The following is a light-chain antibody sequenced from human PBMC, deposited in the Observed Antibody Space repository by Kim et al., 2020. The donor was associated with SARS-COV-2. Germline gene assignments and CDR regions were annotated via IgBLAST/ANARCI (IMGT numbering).Light chain of an antibody. CDR2: DND. J-gene: IGLJ2*01. CDR1: SSNIGNNY. CDR3: GTWDGRLRGVV. V-gene: IGLV1-51*01. Sequence: GQKVTISCSGSSSNIGNNYVSWYHQLPGTAPKLLIYDNDQRPSGIPDRFSVSKSGTSATLAITGLQTGDEADYYCGTWDGRLRGVVLGGGTQLTVL.